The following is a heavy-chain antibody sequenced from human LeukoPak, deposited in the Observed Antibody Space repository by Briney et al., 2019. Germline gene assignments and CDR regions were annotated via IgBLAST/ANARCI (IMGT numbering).Heavy chain of an antibody. Sequence: GSVKVSCKASGYTFTSYGISWVRQAPGQGLEWMGWISAYNGYTNYAQKLQGRVTMTTDTSTSTAYMELRSLRSDDTAVYYCARAQGDYYGSGSYYTFRHFDYWGQGTLVTVSS. J-gene: IGHJ4*02. CDR1: GYTFTSYG. D-gene: IGHD3-10*01. CDR3: ARAQGDYYGSGSYYTFRHFDY. CDR2: ISAYNGYT. V-gene: IGHV1-18*01.